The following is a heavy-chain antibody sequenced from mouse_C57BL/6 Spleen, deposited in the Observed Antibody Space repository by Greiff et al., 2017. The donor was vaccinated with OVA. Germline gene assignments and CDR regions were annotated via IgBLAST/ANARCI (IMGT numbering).Heavy chain of an antibody. J-gene: IGHJ1*03. V-gene: IGHV5-17*01. Sequence: EVQLVESGGGLVKPGGSLKLSCAASGFTFSDYGMHWVRQAPEKGLEWVAYISSGSSTIYYADTVKGRFTISRDNAKNTLFLQMTSLRSEDTAMYYCARSYYGSSYDWGWYFDVWGTGTTVTVSS. D-gene: IGHD1-1*01. CDR2: ISSGSSTI. CDR3: ARSYYGSSYDWGWYFDV. CDR1: GFTFSDYG.